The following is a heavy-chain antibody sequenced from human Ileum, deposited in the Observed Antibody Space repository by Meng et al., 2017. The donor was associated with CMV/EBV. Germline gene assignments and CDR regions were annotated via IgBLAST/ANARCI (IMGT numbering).Heavy chain of an antibody. CDR1: GYTFTNNN. CDR3: ARDGLSGRYFDY. Sequence: QVHLVQSGSELKKPEASVKVSCKTAGYTFTNNNIIWVRQAPGQGPEWMGWIDTNTGNPTYAQGFTGRFVFSLDTSGNTAYLQIISLKAEDTAVYYCARDGLSGRYFDYWGQGTLVTVSS. V-gene: IGHV7-4-1*02. CDR2: IDTNTGNP. J-gene: IGHJ4*02. D-gene: IGHD1-26*01.